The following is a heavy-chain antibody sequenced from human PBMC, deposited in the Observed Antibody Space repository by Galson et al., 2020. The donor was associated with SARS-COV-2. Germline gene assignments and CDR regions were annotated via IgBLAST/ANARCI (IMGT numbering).Heavy chain of an antibody. D-gene: IGHD2-15*01. CDR1: GGSISSSSYY. Sequence: SETLSLTCTVSGGSISSSSYYWGWIRQPPGKGLEWIGSIYYSGSTYYNPSLKSRVTISVDTSKNQFSLKLSSVTAADTAVYYCARPQGVAGDAFDIWGQGTMVTVSS. CDR3: ARPQGVAGDAFDI. V-gene: IGHV4-39*01. CDR2: IYYSGST. J-gene: IGHJ3*02.